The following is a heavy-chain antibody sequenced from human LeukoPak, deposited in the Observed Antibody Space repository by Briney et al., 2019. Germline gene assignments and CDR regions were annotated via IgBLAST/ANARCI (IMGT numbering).Heavy chain of an antibody. V-gene: IGHV1-69*06. J-gene: IGHJ4*02. CDR3: ARDDNYGIFVNVDY. CDR2: IIPIFGTT. Sequence: SVKVSCKTSGGTFSSYAITWVRQTPGQGLEWMGGIIPIFGTTNYAQKFQDRVTITADKSTSTAYMELSSLRSDDTAVYYCARDDNYGIFVNVDYWGQGTLVTVSS. CDR1: GGTFSSYA. D-gene: IGHD4-11*01.